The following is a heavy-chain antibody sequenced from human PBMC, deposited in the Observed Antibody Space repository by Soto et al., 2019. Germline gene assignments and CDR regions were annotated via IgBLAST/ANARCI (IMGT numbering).Heavy chain of an antibody. J-gene: IGHJ5*02. D-gene: IGHD3-10*01. V-gene: IGHV1-69*02. CDR3: ARGSTIVRGAPSWFDP. Sequence: QVQLVQSGAEVKKPGSSVKVSCKASGGTFSRYTINWVRQAPGQGLEWMGRIIPIAAIANYTQKIQGRVTITVDKSSTTAYMEPSSLRSDDTAVYYCARGSTIVRGAPSWFDPWGQGTLVTVSS. CDR1: GGTFSRYT. CDR2: IIPIAAIA.